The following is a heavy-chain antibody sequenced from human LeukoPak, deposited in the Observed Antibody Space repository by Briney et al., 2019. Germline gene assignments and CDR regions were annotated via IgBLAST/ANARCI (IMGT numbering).Heavy chain of an antibody. J-gene: IGHJ3*02. D-gene: IGHD3-10*01. CDR2: ISCNGSNK. CDR1: GFTFSSYG. CDR3: AKSITMVRGVIILEDAFDI. V-gene: IGHV3-30*18. Sequence: PGRSLRLSCAASGFTFSSYGMHWVRQAPGKGLEWVAVISCNGSNKYYADSVKGRFTISRDNSKNTLYLQMNSLRAEDTAVYYCAKSITMVRGVIILEDAFDIWGQGTMVTVSS.